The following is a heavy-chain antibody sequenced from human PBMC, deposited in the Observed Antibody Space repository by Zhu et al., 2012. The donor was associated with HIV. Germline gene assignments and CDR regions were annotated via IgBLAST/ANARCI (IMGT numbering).Heavy chain of an antibody. V-gene: IGHV4-38-2*01. Sequence: QVQLQESGPGLVKPSETLSLTCAVSGSSIISTYYWGWIQQPPGKGLEWIGSIYHSETTYYDPSLKSRVTISIDTANNQFSLKLSSVTAADTAVYYCARHSWTATDYFDYWGQGTLVTVSS. CDR2: IYHSETT. CDR1: GSSIISTYY. D-gene: IGHD3-3*02. CDR3: ARHSWTATDYFDY. J-gene: IGHJ4*02.